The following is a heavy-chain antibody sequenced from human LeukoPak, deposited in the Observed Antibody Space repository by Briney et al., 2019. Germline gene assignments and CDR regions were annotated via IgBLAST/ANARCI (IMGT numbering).Heavy chain of an antibody. D-gene: IGHD1-26*01. CDR3: VTVGMTSIWSYLRFDP. V-gene: IGHV3-15*05. Sequence: GGSLRLSCAASGFTFSKVWMSWVRQAPGKGLEWVGRIKSKTDGGTIDYATPVKGRFTISRDNSKNTLYLQMSSLRAEDTAVYYCVTVGMTSIWSYLRFDPRGQGTLVSVSS. CDR2: IKSKTDGGTI. J-gene: IGHJ5*02. CDR1: GFTFSKVW.